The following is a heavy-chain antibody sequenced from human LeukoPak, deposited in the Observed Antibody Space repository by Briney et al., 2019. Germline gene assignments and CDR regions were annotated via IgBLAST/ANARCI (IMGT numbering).Heavy chain of an antibody. CDR3: ARDSGSSWYEIPY. V-gene: IGHV3-21*01. CDR2: ISSSSSYI. D-gene: IGHD6-13*01. Sequence: GGSLRLSCAASGFTFSSYSMNWVRQAPGKGLEWVSSISSSSSYIYYADSVKGRFTTSRDNAKNSLYLQMNSLRAEDTAVYYCARDSGSSWYEIPYWGQGTLVTVSS. CDR1: GFTFSSYS. J-gene: IGHJ4*02.